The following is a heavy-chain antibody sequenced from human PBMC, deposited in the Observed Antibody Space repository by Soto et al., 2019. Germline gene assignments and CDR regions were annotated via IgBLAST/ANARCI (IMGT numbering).Heavy chain of an antibody. CDR3: ATVPDY. V-gene: IGHV4-31*03. CDR2: IYHSGNT. Sequence: SETQSLRYTVADDNSIGVGYYWSWIRQHPGKGLEWIGYIYHSGNTYYNPSLKSRVTISVDTSKNQFSLKLSSVTAADTAEYYCATVPDYSGQGTLVTGSS. J-gene: IGHJ4*02. CDR1: DDNSIGVGYY.